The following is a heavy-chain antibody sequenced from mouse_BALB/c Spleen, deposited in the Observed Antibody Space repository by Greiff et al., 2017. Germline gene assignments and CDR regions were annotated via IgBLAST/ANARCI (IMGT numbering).Heavy chain of an antibody. Sequence: EVQLQQSGPELVKPGASVKIPCKASGYTFTDYNMDWVKQSHGKSLEWIGDINPNNGGTIYTQKFKGKATLTVDKSSSTAYMELRSLTSEDTAVYYCATGYYDGYSWFAYWGQGTLVTVSA. CDR2: INPNNGGT. CDR3: ATGYYDGYSWFAY. J-gene: IGHJ3*01. D-gene: IGHD2-3*01. V-gene: IGHV1-18*01. CDR1: GYTFTDYN.